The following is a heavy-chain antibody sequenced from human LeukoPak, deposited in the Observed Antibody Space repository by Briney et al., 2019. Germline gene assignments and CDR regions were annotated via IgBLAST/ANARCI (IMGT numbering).Heavy chain of an antibody. CDR3: ARDRRSGSYYNPYYYYGMDV. CDR2: IYGGGST. Sequence: GGPLRLSCVASGFTVSTSYMTWVRQAPGRGLEWVSIIYGGGSTYYIDSVKGRFTISRDNSKNTLYLQMNSLRAEDTAIYYCARDRRSGSYYNPYYYYGMDVWGQGTTVTVSS. J-gene: IGHJ6*02. V-gene: IGHV3-53*01. D-gene: IGHD3-10*01. CDR1: GFTVSTSY.